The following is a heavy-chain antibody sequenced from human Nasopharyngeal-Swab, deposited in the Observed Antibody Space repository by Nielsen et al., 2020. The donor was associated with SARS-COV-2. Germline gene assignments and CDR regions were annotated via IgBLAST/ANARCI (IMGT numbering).Heavy chain of an antibody. J-gene: IGHJ4*02. CDR2: ISNSGSTT. D-gene: IGHD4-17*01. V-gene: IGHV3-11*01. CDR3: ARRGDYGDY. Sequence: WIRQPPGKGLEWLSYISNSGSTTYYADSVKGRFTVSRDNARKSLYLQMNSLRAEDPAVYYCARRGDYGDYWGQGTLVTVSS.